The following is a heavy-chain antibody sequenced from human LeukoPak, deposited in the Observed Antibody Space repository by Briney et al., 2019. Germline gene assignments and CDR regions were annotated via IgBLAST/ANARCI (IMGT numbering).Heavy chain of an antibody. CDR2: INSDGSST. CDR1: GFTFSSYW. J-gene: IGHJ1*01. CDR3: ARDSPGYYDSSGHHNAEYFQH. V-gene: IGHV3-74*01. Sequence: GGSLRLSCAASGFTFSSYWMHWVRQAPGKGLVWVSRINSDGSSTNYADSVKGRFTISRDNAKNTLYLQMNSLRAEDTAVYYCARDSPGYYDSSGHHNAEYFQHWGQGTLVTVSS. D-gene: IGHD3-22*01.